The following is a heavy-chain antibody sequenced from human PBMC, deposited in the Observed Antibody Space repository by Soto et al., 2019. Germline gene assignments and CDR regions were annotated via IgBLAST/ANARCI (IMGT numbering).Heavy chain of an antibody. V-gene: IGHV3-15*01. J-gene: IGHJ6*02. CDR1: RFSFTNAC. Sequence: EVQLVESGGGVVQPGGSLRLSCVASRFSFTNACMSWVRQAPGQGPEWVGSIKSKTDGGTADYAAPVKGRFTIARDESPDTIYLHMHSLKTEDTSLYHCSTFIGIYDLDLWGQGTTVTVSS. CDR3: STFIGIYDLDL. D-gene: IGHD1-26*01. CDR2: IKSKTDGGTA.